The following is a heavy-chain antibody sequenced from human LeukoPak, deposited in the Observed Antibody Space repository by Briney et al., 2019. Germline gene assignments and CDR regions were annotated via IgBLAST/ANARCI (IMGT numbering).Heavy chain of an antibody. V-gene: IGHV4-4*02. CDR1: GGSISSSNW. D-gene: IGHD3-10*01. CDR3: ARGMLWFGDPNYAFDI. J-gene: IGHJ3*02. Sequence: KPSETLSLTCAVSGGSISSSNWWSWVRQPPGKGLEWIGEIYHSGSTNYNPSLKSRVTTSVDKSKNQFSLKLSSVTAADTAVYYCARGMLWFGDPNYAFDIWGQGTMVTVSS. CDR2: IYHSGST.